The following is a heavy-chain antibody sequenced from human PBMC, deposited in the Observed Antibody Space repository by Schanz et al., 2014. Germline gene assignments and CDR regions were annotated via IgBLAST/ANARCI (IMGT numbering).Heavy chain of an antibody. CDR2: INPDSGDT. J-gene: IGHJ2*01. Sequence: QVQLVRSGAEVKKPGASVKVSCKTSGYTFSNDDINWVRQAPGQGLEWMGWINPDSGDTNFAQKFQGWVTMTRDTSISTAYMEVSRLKSDDTAVYYCARLSVAGRPHVNYWYFDLWGRGTLVTVSS. V-gene: IGHV1-2*04. CDR3: ARLSVAGRPHVNYWYFDL. CDR1: GYTFSNDD. D-gene: IGHD6-19*01.